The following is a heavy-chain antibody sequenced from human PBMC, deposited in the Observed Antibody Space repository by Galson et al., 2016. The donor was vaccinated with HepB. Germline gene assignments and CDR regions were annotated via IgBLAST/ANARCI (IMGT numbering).Heavy chain of an antibody. CDR1: GFTFSTYS. V-gene: IGHV3-48*02. Sequence: SLRLSCAASGFTFSTYSMNWVRQAPGKGLEWVSYIGSGSTTIYYADSVKGRFTISRDNAKNSLYLQMNSLIDDDTAVYYCARDGGQQVVRWERLRKVYYYYPMDVWGQGITVTVSS. J-gene: IGHJ6*02. CDR2: IGSGSTTI. D-gene: IGHD6-13*01. CDR3: ARDGGQQVVRWERLRKVYYYYPMDV.